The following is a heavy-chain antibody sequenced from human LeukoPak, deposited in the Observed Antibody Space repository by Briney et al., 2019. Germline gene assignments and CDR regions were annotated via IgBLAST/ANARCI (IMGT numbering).Heavy chain of an antibody. CDR1: GITFSSYA. D-gene: IGHD3-22*01. V-gene: IGHV3-23*01. CDR3: AKRGVVIRVILVGFHKEAYYFDS. CDR2: ISGSDGST. Sequence: GGSLRLSCAASGITFSSYAMTWVRQAPDKGLEWVSAISGSDGSTYYADSVKGRFTISRDDSQNTLYLQMNSLRAEDKAVYFCAKRGVVIRVILVGFHKEAYYFDSWGQGALVTVSS. J-gene: IGHJ4*02.